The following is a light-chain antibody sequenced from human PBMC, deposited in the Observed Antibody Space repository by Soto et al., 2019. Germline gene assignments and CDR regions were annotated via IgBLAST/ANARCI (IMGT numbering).Light chain of an antibody. CDR2: GAS. V-gene: IGKV3-20*01. Sequence: EIMLTQSPGTLSLSTGERATLSCRASQSVSSSYLAWYQQRPGQAPRLLIYGASSRATGIPDRFSGSGSGTDFTLTISRLEPEDFAVYYCQQYETFGQGTKVAIK. CDR1: QSVSSSY. CDR3: QQYET. J-gene: IGKJ1*01.